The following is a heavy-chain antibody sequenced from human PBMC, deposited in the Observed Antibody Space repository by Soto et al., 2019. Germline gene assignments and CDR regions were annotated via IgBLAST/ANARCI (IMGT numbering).Heavy chain of an antibody. J-gene: IGHJ4*02. CDR2: IYYSGST. D-gene: IGHD2-15*01. CDR3: ARGTKHDYSPPN. CDR1: GGSISSGGYY. V-gene: IGHV4-31*03. Sequence: QVQLQASGPGLVKPSQTLSLTCTVSGGSISSGGYYWSWIRQHPGKGLEWIGYIYYSGSTYYNPSLKSRVTITVDTTKNQFSLKLSSVTAADTAVYYCARGTKHDYSPPNWGQGTLVTVSS.